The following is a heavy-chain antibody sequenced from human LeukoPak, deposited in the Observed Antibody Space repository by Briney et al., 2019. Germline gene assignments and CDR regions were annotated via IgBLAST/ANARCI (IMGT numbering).Heavy chain of an antibody. CDR3: AKHTTPVRLLWFRELSGFDY. CDR1: GFTFGSYV. Sequence: QPGGSLRLSCAASGFTFGSYVMIWVRQAPGKGLEWVSIIGTSGGDIHYADSVKGRFSISRDNSKNTLYLQMNSLRAEDTAVYYCAKHTTPVRLLWFRELSGFDYWGQGTLVTVSS. J-gene: IGHJ4*02. CDR2: IGTSGGDI. D-gene: IGHD3-10*01. V-gene: IGHV3-23*01.